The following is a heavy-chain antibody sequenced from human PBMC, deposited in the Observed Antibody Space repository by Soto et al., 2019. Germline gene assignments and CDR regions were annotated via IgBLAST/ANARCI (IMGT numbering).Heavy chain of an antibody. CDR1: GFTFSSYG. CDR3: AKEGPYSSGWYYYFDY. V-gene: IGHV3-30*18. J-gene: IGHJ4*02. D-gene: IGHD6-19*01. CDR2: ISYDGSNK. Sequence: GGSLRLSCAASGFTFSSYGMHWVRQAPGKGLEWVAVISYDGSNKYYADSVKGRFTISRDNSKNTLYLQMNSLRAEDTAVYYCAKEGPYSSGWYYYFDYWGQGTLVTVSS.